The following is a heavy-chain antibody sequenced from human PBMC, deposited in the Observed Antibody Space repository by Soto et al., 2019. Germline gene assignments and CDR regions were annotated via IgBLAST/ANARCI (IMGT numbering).Heavy chain of an antibody. CDR3: ARDKPIWFGQDYYYYYGMDV. CDR2: IYSGGST. J-gene: IGHJ6*02. CDR1: GFTVSSNY. V-gene: IGHV3-53*01. D-gene: IGHD3-10*01. Sequence: PGGSLRLSCAASGFTVSSNYMSWVRQAPGKGLEWVSVIYSGGSTYYADSVKGRFTISRDNSKNTLYLQMNSLRAEDTAVYYCARDKPIWFGQDYYYYYGMDVWGQGTTVTVSS.